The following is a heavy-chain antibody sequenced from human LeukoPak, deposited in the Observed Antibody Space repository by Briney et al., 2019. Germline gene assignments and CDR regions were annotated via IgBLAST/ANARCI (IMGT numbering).Heavy chain of an antibody. CDR2: IFYSGGT. Sequence: SETLSPTCTVSGGSISSSSYYWGWIRQPPGKGLEWIGSIFYSGGTYYNPSLKSRVTISVDTSKNQFSLKLSSVTAADTAVYYCARITYYDILTGSAIENWFDPWGQGALVTVSS. CDR1: GGSISSSSYY. J-gene: IGHJ5*02. V-gene: IGHV4-39*01. D-gene: IGHD3-9*01. CDR3: ARITYYDILTGSAIENWFDP.